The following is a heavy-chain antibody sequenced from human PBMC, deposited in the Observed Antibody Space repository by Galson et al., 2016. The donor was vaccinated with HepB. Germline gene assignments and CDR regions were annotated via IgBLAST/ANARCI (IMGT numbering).Heavy chain of an antibody. J-gene: IGHJ5*02. CDR1: GFTFGSYS. CDR2: ISSSSSTV. D-gene: IGHD2-15*01. V-gene: IGHV3-48*01. CDR3: ARGGASCSGGSCYFWFDP. Sequence: SLRLSCAASGFTFGSYSMNWVRQAPGKGLEWVSYISSSSSTVYYADSVKGRFTISRDHAKNSLYLQMNSLRAEDTAVYYCARGGASCSGGSCYFWFDPWGQGTPVTVSS.